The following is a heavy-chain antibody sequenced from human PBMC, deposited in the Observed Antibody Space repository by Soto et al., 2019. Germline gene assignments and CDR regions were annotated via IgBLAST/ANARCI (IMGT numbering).Heavy chain of an antibody. D-gene: IGHD2-15*01. Sequence: SETLSLTCAISGGSFSAYYGRWIRQPPGKGLEWIGEINHRGSTNYNPSLKSRVTISVDTSKNQFSLKLSSVTAADTAVYYCARRWARRVVAATPFDYWGHGTLVTVS. CDR3: ARRWARRVVAATPFDY. CDR2: INHRGST. J-gene: IGHJ5*01. CDR1: GGSFSAYY. V-gene: IGHV4-34*01.